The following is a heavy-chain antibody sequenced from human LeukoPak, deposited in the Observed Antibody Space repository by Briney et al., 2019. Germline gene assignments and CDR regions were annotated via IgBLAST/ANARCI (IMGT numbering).Heavy chain of an antibody. CDR2: ISSGSRDI. CDR1: GFTFSTYT. Sequence: PGGSLRLSCVVSGFTFSTYTMNWVRQAPGKGLEWVSSISSGSRDIYYADSLKGRFTISRDNAKKSLYLQMNSLRAEDTALYYCAKDKGNIAVAGHYFDYWGQGTLVTVSS. J-gene: IGHJ4*02. V-gene: IGHV3-21*04. CDR3: AKDKGNIAVAGHYFDY. D-gene: IGHD6-19*01.